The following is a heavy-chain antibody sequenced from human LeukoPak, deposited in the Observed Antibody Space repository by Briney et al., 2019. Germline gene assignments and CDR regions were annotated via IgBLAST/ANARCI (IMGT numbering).Heavy chain of an antibody. CDR3: AKDGSSSWYYFDY. CDR2: IYSGGST. Sequence: GGSLRLSCAASGFAVSSNYMSWVRQAPGKGLEWVSVIYSGGSTYYADSVKGRFTISRDNSKNTLYLHMNSLRAEDTALYYCAKDGSSSWYYFDYWGQGTLVTVSS. CDR1: GFAVSSNY. D-gene: IGHD6-13*01. J-gene: IGHJ4*02. V-gene: IGHV3-53*05.